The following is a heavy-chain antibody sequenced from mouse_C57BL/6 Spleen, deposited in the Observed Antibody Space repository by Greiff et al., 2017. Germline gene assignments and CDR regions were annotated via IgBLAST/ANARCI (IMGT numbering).Heavy chain of an antibody. CDR3: ARLGVTTTGTWFAY. D-gene: IGHD2-2*01. CDR2: IYPRSGNT. J-gene: IGHJ3*01. Sequence: QVQLQQSGAELARPGASVKLSCKASGYTFTSYGISWVKQRTGQGLEWIGEIYPRSGNTSYNEKFKGKATLTADKSSSTAYMELRSLTSEDAAVYFWARLGVTTTGTWFAYWGQGTLVTVSA. V-gene: IGHV1-81*01. CDR1: GYTFTSYG.